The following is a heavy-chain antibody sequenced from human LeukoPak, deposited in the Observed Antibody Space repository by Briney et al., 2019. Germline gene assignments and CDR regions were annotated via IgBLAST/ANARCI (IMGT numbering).Heavy chain of an antibody. CDR2: IYPSDSNT. CDR1: GYSFTSYW. D-gene: IGHD1-26*01. Sequence: GESLKISCKGSGYSFTSYWSGWVRQMPGKGLEWMGIIYPSDSNTRYSPSFQGQVTISADKSISTAYLQWSSLKASDTAMYYCAREYSGSYFDYWGQGTLVTVSS. V-gene: IGHV5-51*01. J-gene: IGHJ4*02. CDR3: AREYSGSYFDY.